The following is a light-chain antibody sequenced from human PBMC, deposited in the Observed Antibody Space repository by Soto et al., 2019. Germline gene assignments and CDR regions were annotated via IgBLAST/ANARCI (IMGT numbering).Light chain of an antibody. V-gene: IGKV3-20*01. CDR3: HQYGTSPQT. CDR1: QSVSNTH. J-gene: IGKJ1*01. CDR2: DAS. Sequence: EIVLTQAPGSLSLSPGESATVSCRSSQSVSNTHVAWYQQRPGQAPRLLIYDASRRDIGVPDRFSGSGSGTDFTLAISGLEPADFAVYFCHQYGTSPQTFGQGTKVDI.